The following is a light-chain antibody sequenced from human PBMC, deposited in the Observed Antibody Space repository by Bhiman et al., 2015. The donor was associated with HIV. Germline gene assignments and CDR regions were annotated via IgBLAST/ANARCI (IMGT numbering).Light chain of an antibody. Sequence: QSVLTQPPSVSGAPGQRVTISCTGSSSNIGAGYDVHWFQQLPGTAPKLMICDVNKRPSGVSDRFSGSKSGNTASLTISGLQPEDEADYYCSSYTSTTTWVFGGGTKLTVL. CDR3: SSYTSTTTWV. V-gene: IGLV1-40*01. J-gene: IGLJ3*02. CDR1: SSNIGAGYD. CDR2: DVN.